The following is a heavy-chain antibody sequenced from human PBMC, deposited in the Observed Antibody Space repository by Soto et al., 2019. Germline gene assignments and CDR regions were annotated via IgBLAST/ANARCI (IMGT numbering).Heavy chain of an antibody. CDR1: GDSISTDY. J-gene: IGHJ4*02. CDR3: AKNWNCESLVH. V-gene: IGHV4-59*08. Sequence: SETRSLTCTVSGDSISTDYWSWIRQSPGKGLEWIGFIYYGGSTNCNPSLKSRVTISVDTPKNQFSLKLSSVTAADTAVYYCAKNWNCESLVHWGQGTLVTVPS. CDR2: IYYGGST. D-gene: IGHD1-7*01.